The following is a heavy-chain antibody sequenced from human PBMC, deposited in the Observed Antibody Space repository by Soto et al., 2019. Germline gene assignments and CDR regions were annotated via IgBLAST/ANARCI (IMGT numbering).Heavy chain of an antibody. Sequence: QVHLVESGGGVVQPGRSLRLSCAASGFTFNNCGMHWVRQAPGKGLEWVAIISDDGNHKNYVDSVKGRFTISRDNSKNTLYLQMDSLRPEDTAVYCCAKGCNTPYCFFLVNWGHGTMVTFSS. CDR2: ISDDGNHK. J-gene: IGHJ4*01. CDR1: GFTFNNCG. V-gene: IGHV3-30*18. D-gene: IGHD2-21*02. CDR3: AKGCNTPYCFFLVN.